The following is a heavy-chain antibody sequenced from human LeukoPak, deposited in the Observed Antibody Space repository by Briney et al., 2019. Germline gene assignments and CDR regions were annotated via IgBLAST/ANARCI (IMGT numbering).Heavy chain of an antibody. V-gene: IGHV3-21*01. CDR3: ARDFSGGDY. Sequence: GGSLRLSCAASGFTFSSYSMNWVRQAPGKGLEWVSSITSSNDIYYADSVKGRFTISRDNAKNSLYLQMKSLRAEDTAVYYCARDFSGGDYWGQGTLVTVSS. J-gene: IGHJ4*02. CDR1: GFTFSSYS. CDR2: ITSSNDI. D-gene: IGHD6-19*01.